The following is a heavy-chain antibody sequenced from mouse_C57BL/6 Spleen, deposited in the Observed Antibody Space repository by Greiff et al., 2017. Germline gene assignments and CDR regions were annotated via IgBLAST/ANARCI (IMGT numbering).Heavy chain of an antibody. Sequence: DVQLQESGPGLVKPSQSLSLTCSVTGYSITSGYYWNWIRQFPGNKLEWMGYISYDGSNNYNPSLKNRISITRDTSKNQFFLKLNAVTTEDTATYYWARVSYYSNYYAMDYWGQGTSVTVSS. CDR3: ARVSYYSNYYAMDY. CDR1: GYSITSGYY. CDR2: ISYDGSN. D-gene: IGHD2-5*01. J-gene: IGHJ4*01. V-gene: IGHV3-6*01.